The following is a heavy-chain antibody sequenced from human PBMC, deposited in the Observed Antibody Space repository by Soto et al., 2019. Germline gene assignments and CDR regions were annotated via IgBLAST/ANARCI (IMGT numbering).Heavy chain of an antibody. CDR2: ISAYNGNT. D-gene: IGHD6-13*01. V-gene: IGHV1-18*04. J-gene: IGHJ4*02. CDR3: ARDGSSWFLLRYFDY. CDR1: GYTFTSYG. Sequence: XSVKVSCKASGYTFTSYGISWVRQAPGQGLEWMGWISAYNGNTNYAQKLQGRVTMTTDTSTSTAYMELRSLRSDDTAVYYCARDGSSWFLLRYFDYWGQGNLVTGSS.